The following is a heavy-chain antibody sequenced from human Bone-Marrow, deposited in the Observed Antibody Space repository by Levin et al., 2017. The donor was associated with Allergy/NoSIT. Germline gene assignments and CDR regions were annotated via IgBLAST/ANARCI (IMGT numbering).Heavy chain of an antibody. Sequence: GESLKISCVASGFAFTTSSMHWVRQAPGKGLEWVAGLSFDGDFDYYADSVKGRFSISRDNSNNTLFLQMNSLRSEDAAVYYCASGPRGTGLQYTYFDPWGQGTLVAASS. CDR1: GFAFTTSS. J-gene: IGHJ5*02. D-gene: IGHD4-11*01. V-gene: IGHV3-30*14. CDR2: LSFDGDFD. CDR3: ASGPRGTGLQYTYFDP.